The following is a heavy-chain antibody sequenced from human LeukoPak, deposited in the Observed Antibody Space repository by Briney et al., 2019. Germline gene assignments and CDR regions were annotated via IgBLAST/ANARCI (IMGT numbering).Heavy chain of an antibody. Sequence: SETLSLTCTVSGGSISSYYWSWIRQPPGKGLEWIGYIYYSGSTYYNPSLKSRVTISVDTSKNQFSLKLSSVTAADTAVYYCARTNSGYLISDYWGQGTLVTVSS. CDR1: GGSISSYY. CDR3: ARTNSGYLISDY. J-gene: IGHJ4*02. V-gene: IGHV4-59*06. D-gene: IGHD5-12*01. CDR2: IYYSGST.